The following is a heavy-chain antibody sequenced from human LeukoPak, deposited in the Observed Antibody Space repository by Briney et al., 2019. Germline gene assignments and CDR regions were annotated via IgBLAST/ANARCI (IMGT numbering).Heavy chain of an antibody. Sequence: GGSLRLSCAASGFTFSNAWMSWVRQAPGRGLEWVGCIKSKTDGGTTDYAAPVKGRFTISRDDSKNTLYLQMNSLRTEDTAVYYCTRYSGYDNFDYWGQGTLVTVSS. V-gene: IGHV3-15*01. CDR1: GFTFSNAW. D-gene: IGHD5-12*01. CDR2: IKSKTDGGTT. J-gene: IGHJ4*02. CDR3: TRYSGYDNFDY.